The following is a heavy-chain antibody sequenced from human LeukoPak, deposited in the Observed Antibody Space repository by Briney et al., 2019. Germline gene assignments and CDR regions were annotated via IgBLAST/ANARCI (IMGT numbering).Heavy chain of an antibody. CDR2: INPGRGNT. CDR1: GDTFTSSF. J-gene: IGHJ4*02. D-gene: IGHD5-18*01. CDR3: AGEPRDTYYFDD. V-gene: IGHV1-46*01. Sequence: ASVKLSCKASGDTFTSSFVHWVRQAPGQGLEWMGIINPGRGNTGYAQKFKGRVTMTRDTSTSTVYMELSSLRSEDTAVYYCAGEPRDTYYFDDWGQGTLVTVSS.